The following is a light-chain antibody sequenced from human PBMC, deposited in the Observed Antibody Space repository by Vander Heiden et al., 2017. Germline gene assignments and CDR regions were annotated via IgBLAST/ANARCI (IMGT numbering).Light chain of an antibody. CDR2: DAS. CDR1: QDIRNY. Sequence: DIQMTQSPSSLSASVGDRVTITCQASQDIRNYLNWYQHKLGKAPKLLIYDASNLETGVPSRFSGSGSGTDFTFTISSLQPEDIATYYCQQDDNLPYTFGQGTKLEIK. J-gene: IGKJ2*01. V-gene: IGKV1-33*01. CDR3: QQDDNLPYT.